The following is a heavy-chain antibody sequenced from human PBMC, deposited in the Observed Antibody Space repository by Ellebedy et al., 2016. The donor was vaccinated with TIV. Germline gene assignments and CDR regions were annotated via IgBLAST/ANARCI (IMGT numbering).Heavy chain of an antibody. CDR3: ATFVTRVPVFDAFDI. V-gene: IGHV4-39*01. J-gene: IGHJ3*02. CDR2: IYYSGTT. Sequence: SETLSLTCSVSGATVSSSGSYWGWIRQPPGKGLEWIGSIYYSGTTYYNPSLKSRTTISVDTSKNQFSLTLTSVTAEDTAVYYCATFVTRVPVFDAFDIWGQGTMVTVSS. D-gene: IGHD2-21*01. CDR1: GATVSSSGSY.